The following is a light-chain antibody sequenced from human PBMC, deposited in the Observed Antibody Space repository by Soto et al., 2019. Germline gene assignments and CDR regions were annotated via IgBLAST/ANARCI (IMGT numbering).Light chain of an antibody. CDR1: SSNIGSNT. Sequence: QSVLTQPPSASGTPGQRVTISCSGSSSNIGSNTVNWYQQLPGTAPHLLIYSNNQRPSGVPDRFSGSKSGTSASLAISGLQSEDDADYYCAAWDDSLNVVVFGGGTKLTVL. CDR2: SNN. CDR3: AAWDDSLNVVV. J-gene: IGLJ2*01. V-gene: IGLV1-44*01.